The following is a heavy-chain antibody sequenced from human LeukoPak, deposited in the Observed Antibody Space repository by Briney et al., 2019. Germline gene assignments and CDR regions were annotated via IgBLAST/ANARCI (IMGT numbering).Heavy chain of an antibody. J-gene: IGHJ3*02. D-gene: IGHD6-6*01. CDR3: VRATSSLAFDI. CDR2: IYSSGST. CDR1: GFSVSSDY. Sequence: GGSLRLSCAASGFSVSSDYINWFRQAPGKGLEWVSVIYSSGSTYYAGSVEGRFTISRHTSENTLYLHMNNLRPEDTAVYYCVRATSSLAFDIWGRGTGVTVSS. V-gene: IGHV3-53*04.